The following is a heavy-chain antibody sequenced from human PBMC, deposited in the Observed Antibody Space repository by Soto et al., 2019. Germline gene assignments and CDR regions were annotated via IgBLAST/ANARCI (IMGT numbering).Heavy chain of an antibody. CDR2: IYYSGST. J-gene: IGHJ4*02. D-gene: IGHD2-2*01. Sequence: PSETLSLTCTVSGGSISSGGYYWSWIRQHPGKGLEWIGYIYYSGSTYYNPSLKSRVTISVDTSKNQFSLKLSSVTAADTAVYYCARGSFKDDIVVVPAATYDYWGQGTLVTVPQ. CDR1: GGSISSGGYY. V-gene: IGHV4-31*03. CDR3: ARGSFKDDIVVVPAATYDY.